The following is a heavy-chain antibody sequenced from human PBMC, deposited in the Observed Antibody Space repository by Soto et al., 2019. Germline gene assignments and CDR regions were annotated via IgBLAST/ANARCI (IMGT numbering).Heavy chain of an antibody. Sequence: PGGSLRLSCAASGFTFSSYSMNWVRQAPGKGLEWVSSISSSSSYIYYADSVKGRFTISRDSAKNSLYLQMNSLRAEDTAVYYCARDIASPITIFGVVPTGYGMDVWGQGTTVTVSS. CDR1: GFTFSSYS. CDR2: ISSSSSYI. J-gene: IGHJ6*02. CDR3: ARDIASPITIFGVVPTGYGMDV. D-gene: IGHD3-3*01. V-gene: IGHV3-21*01.